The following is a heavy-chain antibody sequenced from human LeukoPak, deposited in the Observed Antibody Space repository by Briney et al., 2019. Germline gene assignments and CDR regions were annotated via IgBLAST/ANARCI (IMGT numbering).Heavy chain of an antibody. CDR1: GFTFSSYA. J-gene: IGHJ4*02. V-gene: IGHV3-23*01. CDR2: ISGSGGST. Sequence: TGGSLRLSCTASGFTFSSYAMSWVRQAPGKGLEWVSVISGSGGSTYYADSVKGRFTISRDNSKNTLYLQMNSLRADDTAVYYCATKGGSSWSFDYWGQGTLVTVSS. D-gene: IGHD6-13*01. CDR3: ATKGGSSWSFDY.